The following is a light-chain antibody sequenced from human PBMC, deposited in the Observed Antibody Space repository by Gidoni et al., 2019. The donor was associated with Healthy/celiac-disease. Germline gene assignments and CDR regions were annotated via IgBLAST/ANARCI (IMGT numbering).Light chain of an antibody. Sequence: EIVMMQSPATLSVSPGERATLSCRASQCVSSNLAWYQQKPGQSPRLLIYGASTRATGIPARFSGSGSGTEVTLTISSLQYEDVAVYYCQQYNNWPPWTFGQGTKVEIK. V-gene: IGKV3-15*01. CDR3: QQYNNWPPWT. J-gene: IGKJ1*01. CDR2: GAS. CDR1: QCVSSN.